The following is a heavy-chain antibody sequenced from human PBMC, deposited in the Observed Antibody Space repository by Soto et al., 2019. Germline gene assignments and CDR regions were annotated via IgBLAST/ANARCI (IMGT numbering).Heavy chain of an antibody. V-gene: IGHV6-1*01. D-gene: IGHD6-13*01. CDR3: ARLIAAAGTGYYYYMDV. Sequence: QTLSLTCAISGDSVSSNSAAWNWIRQSPSRGLEWLGRTYYRSKWYNDYAVSVKSRITINPDTSKNQFSLQLNSVTPEDTAVYYCARLIAAAGTGYYYYMDVWGKGTTVTVSS. CDR1: GDSVSSNSAA. J-gene: IGHJ6*03. CDR2: TYYRSKWYN.